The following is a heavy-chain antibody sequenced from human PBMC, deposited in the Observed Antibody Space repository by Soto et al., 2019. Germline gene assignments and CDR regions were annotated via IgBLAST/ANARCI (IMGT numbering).Heavy chain of an antibody. J-gene: IGHJ4*02. CDR2: INHSGST. D-gene: IGHD3-10*01. V-gene: IGHV4-34*01. Sequence: SETLSLTCAFYGGSFSGYYWIWIRQPPGKGLEWIGEINHSGSTNYNPSLKSRVTISVDTSKNQFSLKLSSVTAADTAVYYCARGLRTYYYGSGSYYPLRAYYFDYWGQGTLVTVSS. CDR3: ARGLRTYYYGSGSYYPLRAYYFDY. CDR1: GGSFSGYY.